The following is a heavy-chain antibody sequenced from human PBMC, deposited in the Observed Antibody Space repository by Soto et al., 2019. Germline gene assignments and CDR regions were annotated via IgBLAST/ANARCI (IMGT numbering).Heavy chain of an antibody. V-gene: IGHV3-48*02. J-gene: IGHJ6*02. CDR2: ISSSSTI. Sequence: GGSLRLSCAASGFTFSSYSMNWVRQAPGKGLEWVSYISSSSTIYYADSVKGRFTISRDNAKNSLYLQMNSLRDEDTAVYYCARDHQELITIFGVVYYYGMDAWGQGTTVTVSS. CDR3: ARDHQELITIFGVVYYYGMDA. D-gene: IGHD3-3*01. CDR1: GFTFSSYS.